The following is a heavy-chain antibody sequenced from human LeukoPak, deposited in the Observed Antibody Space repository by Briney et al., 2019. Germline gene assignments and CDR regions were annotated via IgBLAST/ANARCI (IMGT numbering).Heavy chain of an antibody. CDR1: GGSISSGGYY. D-gene: IGHD5-12*01. CDR2: IYYTGST. J-gene: IGHJ4*02. V-gene: IGHV4-61*08. Sequence: SETLSLTCTVSGGSISSGGYYWSWIRQPPGKRLEWIGYIYYTGSTNYNPSLKSRVTISVDTSKNQFSLKLSSVTAADTAVYYCARSGATIWGTFDYWGQGTLVTVSS. CDR3: ARSGATIWGTFDY.